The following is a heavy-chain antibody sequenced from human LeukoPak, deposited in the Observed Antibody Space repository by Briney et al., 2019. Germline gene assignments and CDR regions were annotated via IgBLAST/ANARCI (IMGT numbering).Heavy chain of an antibody. CDR1: GFTFSSYS. CDR2: ISSSSSYI. CDR3: ARDLRGMATRNYYYYCGMDV. D-gene: IGHD5-24*01. Sequence: IPGGSLRLSCAASGFTFSSYSMNWVRQAPGKGLEWVSSISSSSSYIYYADSVKGRFTISRDNAKNSLYLQMNSLRAEDTAVYYCARDLRGMATRNYYYYCGMDVWGQGTTVTVSS. J-gene: IGHJ6*02. V-gene: IGHV3-21*01.